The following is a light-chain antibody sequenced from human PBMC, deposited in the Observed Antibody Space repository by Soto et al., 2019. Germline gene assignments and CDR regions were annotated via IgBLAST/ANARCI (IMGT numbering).Light chain of an antibody. CDR3: QQYGYLVT. J-gene: IGKJ4*01. CDR2: GAS. V-gene: IGKV3D-15*01. CDR1: QSVSSN. Sequence: EIVMTQSPATLSVSPGERATLSCRASQSVSSNLAWYQQKPGRAHRLLIYGASGRATGIPDRFSGSGSGTDFTLTISRLEPEDFAMYYCQQYGYLVTFGGGTKVDIK.